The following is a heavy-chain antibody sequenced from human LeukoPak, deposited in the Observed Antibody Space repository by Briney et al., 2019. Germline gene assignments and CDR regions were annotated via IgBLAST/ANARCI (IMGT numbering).Heavy chain of an antibody. CDR3: ARVLSDTAMVTGY. Sequence: ASVKVSCKASGYTFTGYYMRWVRQAPGQGLEWMGWINPNSGGTNYAQKFQGRVTMTRDTSISTAYMELSRLRSDDTAVYYCARVLSDTAMVTGYWGRGTLVTVSS. V-gene: IGHV1-2*02. CDR1: GYTFTGYY. D-gene: IGHD5-18*01. CDR2: INPNSGGT. J-gene: IGHJ4*02.